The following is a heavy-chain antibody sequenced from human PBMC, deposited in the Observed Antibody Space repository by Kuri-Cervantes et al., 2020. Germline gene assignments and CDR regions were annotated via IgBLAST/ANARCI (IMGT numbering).Heavy chain of an antibody. V-gene: IGHV3-53*01. D-gene: IGHD2-15*01. CDR3: ARGVVVAATLGWFDP. CDR1: GFTVSSNY. CDR2: IYSGGST. J-gene: IGHJ5*02. Sequence: GESLKISCAASGFTVSSNYMSWVRQAPGKGLEWVSVIYSGGSTYYADSVKGRFIISRDNSKNTLYLQMNSLRAEDTAVYYCARGVVVAATLGWFDPWGQGTLVTVSS.